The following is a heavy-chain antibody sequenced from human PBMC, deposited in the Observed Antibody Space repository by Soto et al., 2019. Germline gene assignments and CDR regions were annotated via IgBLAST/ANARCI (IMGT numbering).Heavy chain of an antibody. CDR2: IYYSGST. CDR3: ARGVPSGRLTYFDY. D-gene: IGHD3-10*01. CDR1: GGSISSYY. Sequence: QVQLQESGPGLVKPSETLSLICTVSGGSISSYYWSWIRQPPGKGLEWIGYIYYSGSTNYNPSLKSRVTISVDMSKNQFSLKLSSVTAADTAVYYCARGVPSGRLTYFDYWGQGTLVTVSS. J-gene: IGHJ4*02. V-gene: IGHV4-59*01.